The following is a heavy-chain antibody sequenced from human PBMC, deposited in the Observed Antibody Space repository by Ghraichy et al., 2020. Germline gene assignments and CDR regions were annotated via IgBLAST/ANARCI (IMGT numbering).Heavy chain of an antibody. CDR1: GGSISSGGYS. V-gene: IGHV4-30-2*01. CDR2: IYHSGTT. D-gene: IGHD4-17*01. CDR3: ARRTADYGYAFDI. J-gene: IGHJ3*02. Sequence: SQTLSLTCAVSGGSISSGGYSWSWIRQPPGKGLEWIGYIYHSGTTYYNPSLKSRVTISLDRSKNQFSLKLSSVTAADTAVYYCARRTADYGYAFDIWGQGTMVTVSS.